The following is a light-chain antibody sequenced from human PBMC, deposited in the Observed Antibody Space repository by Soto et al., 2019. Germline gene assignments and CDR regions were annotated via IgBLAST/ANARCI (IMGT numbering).Light chain of an antibody. Sequence: EIVMTQSPATLSVSPGERATLYCKASQRISSNFAWYQQKPAQPPRLLIYGASTRATGISARFSGSGSGTEFTLTISGLQSEDFALYYCQQYNIWPPYTFGQGTKVEIK. V-gene: IGKV3-15*01. CDR2: GAS. CDR1: QRISSN. J-gene: IGKJ2*01. CDR3: QQYNIWPPYT.